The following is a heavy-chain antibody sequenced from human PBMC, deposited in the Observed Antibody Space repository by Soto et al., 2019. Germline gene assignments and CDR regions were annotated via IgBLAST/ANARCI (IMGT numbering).Heavy chain of an antibody. CDR2: IDPSGGST. D-gene: IGHD3-3*01. CDR1: GYNFTSYY. CDR3: ARDLTGGPTYYDFWSGYSPVDY. V-gene: IGHV1-46*03. J-gene: IGHJ4*02. Sequence: QVQLVQSGAEVKKPGASVKVSCKASGYNFTSYYMHWVRQAPGQGLEWMGIIDPSGGSTRYAQKFKGRVTMTRDTSMSTVYMDLSSLRSEDTAVYYCARDLTGGPTYYDFWSGYSPVDYWGLGTLVTASS.